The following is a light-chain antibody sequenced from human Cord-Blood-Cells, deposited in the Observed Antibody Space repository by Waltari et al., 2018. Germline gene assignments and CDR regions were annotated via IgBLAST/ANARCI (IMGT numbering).Light chain of an antibody. J-gene: IGKJ4*01. V-gene: IGKV3-20*01. Sequence: TQSPGTLSLSPGERATLSCSASQSVSSSYLAWYQRNPGQAPRLLIYGASSRATGIPDRFSGSGSGTDFTLTISRLEPEDFAVYYCPQYGSSPLTFGGGTKVEIK. CDR3: PQYGSSPLT. CDR2: GAS. CDR1: QSVSSSY.